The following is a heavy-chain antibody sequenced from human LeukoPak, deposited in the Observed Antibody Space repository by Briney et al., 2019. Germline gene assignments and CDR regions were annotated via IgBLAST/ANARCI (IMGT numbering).Heavy chain of an antibody. D-gene: IGHD1-26*01. CDR2: MNPNSGNT. CDR1: GYTFTSYD. Sequence: ASVKVSCKASGYTFTSYDINWVRQATGQGLEWMGWMNPNSGNTGYAQKFQGRVTMTRNTSISTAYMELSSLRSEDTAVYYCARRGAVGAGFYYYYYYMDVWGKGTTVTISS. CDR3: ARRGAVGAGFYYYYYYMDV. V-gene: IGHV1-8*01. J-gene: IGHJ6*03.